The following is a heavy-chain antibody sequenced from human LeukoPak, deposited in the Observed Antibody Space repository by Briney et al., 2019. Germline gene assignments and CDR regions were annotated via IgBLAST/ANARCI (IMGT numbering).Heavy chain of an antibody. CDR2: ISGSGGST. V-gene: IGHV3-23*01. D-gene: IGHD5-12*01. CDR3: AKGYSGYDWPSGYCYMDV. CDR1: GFTFSSYG. Sequence: GGSLRLSCAASGFTFSSYGMSWVRQAPGKGLEWVSAISGSGGSTYYADSVKGRFTISRDNSKNTLYLQMNSLRAEDTALYYCAKGYSGYDWPSGYCYMDVWGRGTSVTVSS. J-gene: IGHJ6*03.